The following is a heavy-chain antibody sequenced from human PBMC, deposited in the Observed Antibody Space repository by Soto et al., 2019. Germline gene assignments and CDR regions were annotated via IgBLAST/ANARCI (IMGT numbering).Heavy chain of an antibody. Sequence: HEHLVQSGAEVKRPGASLKVSCKASGYSFTGYYIHWVRQAPGQGLEWMGWINPDSGATNYAQNFQGRVTLTSDTSISTASMDLTSLTSDDTAVYYCARDEYGTGGYPFPYFDYWGQGTLVIVSS. J-gene: IGHJ4*02. CDR1: GYSFTGYY. V-gene: IGHV1-2*02. D-gene: IGHD2-8*02. CDR2: INPDSGAT. CDR3: ARDEYGTGGYPFPYFDY.